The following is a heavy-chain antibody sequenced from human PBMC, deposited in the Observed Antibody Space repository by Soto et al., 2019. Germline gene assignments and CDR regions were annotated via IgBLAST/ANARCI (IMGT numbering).Heavy chain of an antibody. CDR1: GYSSSNYY. V-gene: IGHV1-46*01. D-gene: IGHD2-21*02. Sequence: QVQVVQSGAVVKEPGASVKVSCKASGYSSSNYYTHWVRQAPGQGLEWMGIVNPYGASSNYAQSFQGRVTLTRDTSTNTDYMDLSRLTSDDTAVYYCASVTTIWSNWGQGTLVTVSS. CDR2: VNPYGASS. J-gene: IGHJ4*02. CDR3: ASVTTIWSN.